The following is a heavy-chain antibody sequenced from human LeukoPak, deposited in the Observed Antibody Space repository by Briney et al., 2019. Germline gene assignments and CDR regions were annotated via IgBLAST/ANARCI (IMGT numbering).Heavy chain of an antibody. V-gene: IGHV1-18*04. CDR1: GYTFTSYG. J-gene: IGHJ4*02. D-gene: IGHD2-2*01. CDR3: ARGGGGHCSSTSCPTPDY. Sequence: ASVEVSCKASGYTFTSYGISRVRQAPGQGLEWMGWISAYNGNTNYAQKLQGRVTMTTDTSTSTAYMELRSLRSDDTAVYYCARGGGGHCSSTSCPTPDYWGQGTLVTVSS. CDR2: ISAYNGNT.